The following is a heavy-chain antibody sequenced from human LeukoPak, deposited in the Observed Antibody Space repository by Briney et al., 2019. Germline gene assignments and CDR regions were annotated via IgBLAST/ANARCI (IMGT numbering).Heavy chain of an antibody. J-gene: IGHJ4*02. CDR1: GFTFSSYA. CDR2: ISGSGGST. V-gene: IGHV3-23*01. CDR3: AKDGAAAPLTGY. D-gene: IGHD6-13*01. Sequence: SGGSLRLSCAASGFTFSSYAMSWVRQAPGKGLEWVSAISGSGGSTYYADSVRGRFTISRDNSKNTLYLQMNSLRAEDTAVYYCAKDGAAAPLTGYWGQGTLVTVSS.